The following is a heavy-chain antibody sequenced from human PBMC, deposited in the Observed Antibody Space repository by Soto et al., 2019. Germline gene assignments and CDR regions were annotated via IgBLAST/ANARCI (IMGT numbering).Heavy chain of an antibody. D-gene: IGHD2-15*01. J-gene: IGHJ4*01. CDR2: IIPIFGKT. CDR3: ATSGYNYGPFDY. V-gene: IGHV1-69*01. CDR1: GDTFKNYA. Sequence: QVLLVQSGAEVRKPGSSVKVSCRASGDTFKNYAISWVRQAPGQGLEWMGGIIPIFGKTDYAQTFHGRVTINGDESTYTAHMELRGLRSDDTALYYCATSGYNYGPFDYWGRGLLVTVSS.